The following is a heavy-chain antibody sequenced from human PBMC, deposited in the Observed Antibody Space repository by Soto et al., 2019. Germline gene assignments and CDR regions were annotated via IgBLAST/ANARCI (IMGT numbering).Heavy chain of an antibody. J-gene: IGHJ6*02. CDR3: ARQGFGPLHGLVDV. CDR2: VHHSWGS. CDR1: GGSISSYY. D-gene: IGHD3-10*01. V-gene: IGHV4-59*08. Sequence: QVQLQESGPGLVKPSETLSLSCTVSGGSISSYYWCWFRQSPGKRMEWIGSVHHSWGSSYNPSLQSRVAISLDTSKSQFSLKVTSVTATDTAVYYCARQGFGPLHGLVDVWGQGTTVTVSS.